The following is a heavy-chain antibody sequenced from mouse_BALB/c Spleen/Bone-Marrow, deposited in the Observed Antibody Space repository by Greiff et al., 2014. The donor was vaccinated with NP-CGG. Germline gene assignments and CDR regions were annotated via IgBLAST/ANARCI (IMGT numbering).Heavy chain of an antibody. CDR1: GYTFTSYW. D-gene: IGHD1-1*01. V-gene: IGHV1-87*01. J-gene: IGHJ4*01. CDR3: AREGYYYGSSTYYAMDY. CDR2: IYPGNDDT. Sequence: VKLMESGAELARPGASVKLSCKASGYTFTSYWMQWVKQRPGQSLEWIGAIYPGNDDTRYTQKFKGKATLTADKSSSTAYMQLSSLASEDSAVYYCAREGYYYGSSTYYAMDYWGQGTSVTVSS.